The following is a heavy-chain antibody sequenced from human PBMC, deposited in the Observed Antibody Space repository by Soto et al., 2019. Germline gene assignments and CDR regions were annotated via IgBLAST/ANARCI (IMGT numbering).Heavy chain of an antibody. Sequence: EVQLLESGGGLVQPGGSLRLSCAASGFTFSSYAMSWVRQAPGKGLEWVSAISGSGGSTYYADSVKGRFTISRDNSKNTLDLQMNSLRAEDTAVYYWAKDLGATDWFDPWGQGTLVTVSS. CDR3: AKDLGATDWFDP. CDR2: ISGSGGST. CDR1: GFTFSSYA. J-gene: IGHJ5*02. D-gene: IGHD1-26*01. V-gene: IGHV3-23*01.